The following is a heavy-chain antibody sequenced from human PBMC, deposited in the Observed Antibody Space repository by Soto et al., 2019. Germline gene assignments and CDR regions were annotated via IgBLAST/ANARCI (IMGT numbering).Heavy chain of an antibody. Sequence: QVQLVQSGAEVKKPGSSVKVSCKASGGTFSSYAISWVRQAPGQGHEWMGGIIPIFGTAHYAQQFQGRVTITADESASTAYMELSSLRSEDTAAYYWAREGRETLQWAVSWGQGTLVTVSS. CDR3: AREGRETLQWAVS. V-gene: IGHV1-69*01. D-gene: IGHD2-8*01. J-gene: IGHJ4*02. CDR2: IIPIFGTA. CDR1: GGTFSSYA.